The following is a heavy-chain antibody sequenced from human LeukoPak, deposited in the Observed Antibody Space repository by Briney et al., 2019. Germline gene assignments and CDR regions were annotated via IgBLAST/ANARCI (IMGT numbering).Heavy chain of an antibody. Sequence: ASVKVSCKASGYTFTGYYMHWVRQAPGQGLEWMGWIKPNSGGTNYAQKFQGRVTMTRDTSISTAYMELNSLRSYDTAVYYCARDRDDIFDIWGQGTMVTVSS. CDR3: ARDRDDIFDI. D-gene: IGHD5-24*01. CDR2: IKPNSGGT. J-gene: IGHJ3*02. V-gene: IGHV1-2*02. CDR1: GYTFTGYY.